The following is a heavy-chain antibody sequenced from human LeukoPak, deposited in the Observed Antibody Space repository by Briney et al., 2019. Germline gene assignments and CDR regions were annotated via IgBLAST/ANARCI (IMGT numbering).Heavy chain of an antibody. Sequence: EASVKVSCKASGYTFTTYAICWVRQAPGQGLEWMGWISTYNGNTNYAQNLQGRVTMTTDTSTSTAYMELRSLRSDDTAVYYCAREPYSIAAADPDRAVADAFDIWGQGTMVTVSS. CDR3: AREPYSIAAADPDRAVADAFDI. CDR1: GYTFTTYA. J-gene: IGHJ3*02. CDR2: ISTYNGNT. V-gene: IGHV1-18*01. D-gene: IGHD6-13*01.